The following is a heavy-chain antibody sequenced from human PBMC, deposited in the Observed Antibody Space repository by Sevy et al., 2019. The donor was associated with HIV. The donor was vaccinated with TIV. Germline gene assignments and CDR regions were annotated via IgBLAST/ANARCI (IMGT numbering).Heavy chain of an antibody. CDR3: AKDGVRNWDQFFFDS. CDR2: ISGTGGST. J-gene: IGHJ4*02. D-gene: IGHD7-27*01. Sequence: GGSLRLSCEASGFTFSSYGMSWVRQAPGKGLEWVSYISGTGGSTDYADSVKGRFTISRDNSKNTLYIHMISLRAEDTAVYFCAKDGVRNWDQFFFDSWGQGTLVTVSS. CDR1: GFTFSSYG. V-gene: IGHV3-23*01.